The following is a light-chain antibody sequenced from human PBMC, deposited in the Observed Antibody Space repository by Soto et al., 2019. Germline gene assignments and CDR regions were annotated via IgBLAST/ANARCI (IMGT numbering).Light chain of an antibody. CDR3: CSYAGSYDYV. Sequence: QSVLTQPRSVSGSPGQSVTISCTGSSSDVGAYNYVSWYQHNTGKAPKLLIYDVNKRPSEVPDRFSGSKFGNTASLTISGLQADDEATFYCCSYAGSYDYVFGTGTKVTVL. J-gene: IGLJ1*01. CDR2: DVN. V-gene: IGLV2-11*01. CDR1: SSDVGAYNY.